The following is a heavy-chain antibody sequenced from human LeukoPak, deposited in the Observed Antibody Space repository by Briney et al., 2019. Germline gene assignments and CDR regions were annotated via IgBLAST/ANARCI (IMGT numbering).Heavy chain of an antibody. CDR3: ARGGSKWLATDDAFDI. J-gene: IGHJ3*02. CDR2: ISSSSSYI. D-gene: IGHD6-19*01. V-gene: IGHV3-21*01. Sequence: GGSLRLSCAASGFTFSSYSMNWVRQAPGKGLEWVSSISSSSSYIYYADSVKGRFTISRDNAKNSLYLQMNGLRAEDTAVYYCARGGSKWLATDDAFDIWGQGTMVTVSS. CDR1: GFTFSSYS.